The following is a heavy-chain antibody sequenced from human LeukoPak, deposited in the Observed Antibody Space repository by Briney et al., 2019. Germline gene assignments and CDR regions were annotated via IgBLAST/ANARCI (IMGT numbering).Heavy chain of an antibody. D-gene: IGHD5-18*01. V-gene: IGHV3-53*01. CDR3: TRGHXAMGEX. Sequence: PGGSLRLSCATSDFTVIRNYMTWVRQAPGKGLECVSVIHSNDDTYYAASVRGRFTISRDSSNHMLYLQMNSLRAEDTAIYYCTRGHXAMGEXWGLGTLVTVX. CDR2: IHSNDDT. CDR1: DFTVIRNY. J-gene: IGHJ4*02.